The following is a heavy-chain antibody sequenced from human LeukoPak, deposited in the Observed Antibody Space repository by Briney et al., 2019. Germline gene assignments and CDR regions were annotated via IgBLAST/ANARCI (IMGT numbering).Heavy chain of an antibody. V-gene: IGHV3-9*01. J-gene: IGHJ4*02. CDR3: TKGRGRYSYGYGDYFDY. D-gene: IGHD5-18*01. CDR2: ISWNSGSI. CDR1: GFTFDEYA. Sequence: GRSLRLSCAASGFTFDEYAIHWVRRAPGKGLEWVSGISWNSGSIGYADSVKGRFTISRDNAKNSLYLQMNSLRAEDTAFYYCTKGRGRYSYGYGDYFDYWGQGTLVTVSS.